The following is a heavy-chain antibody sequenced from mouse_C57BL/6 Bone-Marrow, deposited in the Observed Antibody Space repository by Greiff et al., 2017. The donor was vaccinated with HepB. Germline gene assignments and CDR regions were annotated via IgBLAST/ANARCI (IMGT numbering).Heavy chain of an antibody. Sequence: QVQLQQSGAELVRPGASVTLSCKASGYTFTDYEMHWVKQTPVNGLEWIGAIDPEAGGTDYNQKFKGKAILTADKSTSTAYMELRSLTSEDSAVYDCTRSDDGYYRYWFAYWGQGTLVTGSA. CDR1: GYTFTDYE. D-gene: IGHD2-3*01. CDR3: TRSDDGYYRYWFAY. V-gene: IGHV1-15*01. CDR2: IDPEAGGT. J-gene: IGHJ3*01.